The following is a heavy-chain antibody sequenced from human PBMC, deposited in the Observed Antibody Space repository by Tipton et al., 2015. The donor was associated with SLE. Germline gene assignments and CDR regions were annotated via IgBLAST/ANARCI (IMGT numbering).Heavy chain of an antibody. CDR2: IYYSGST. V-gene: IGHV4-59*08. CDR3: AYSQAFDI. J-gene: IGHJ3*02. Sequence: TLSLTCAASGFTFSSYAMSWVRQAPGKGLEWVGYIYYSGSTNYNPSLKSRVTISVDTSKNQFSLKLSSVTAADTAVYYCAYSQAFDIWGQGTMVTVSS. CDR1: GFTFSSYA. D-gene: IGHD2-21*01.